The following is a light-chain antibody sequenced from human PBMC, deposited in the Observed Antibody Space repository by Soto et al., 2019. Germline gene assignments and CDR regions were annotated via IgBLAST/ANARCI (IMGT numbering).Light chain of an antibody. CDR3: QQYGSSPRT. Sequence: IVLTQSPGTLSLSPGDRATLSCRASQSVRNNYLAWYQHKNGQAPRLLIYGATNRATGIPDRFGGSGSGTDFTLTISRLEPEDFAMYYCQQYGSSPRTFGQGTKVE. CDR2: GAT. CDR1: QSVRNNY. V-gene: IGKV3-20*01. J-gene: IGKJ1*01.